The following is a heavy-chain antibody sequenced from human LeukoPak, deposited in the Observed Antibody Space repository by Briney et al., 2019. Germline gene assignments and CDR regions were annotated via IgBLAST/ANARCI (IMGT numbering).Heavy chain of an antibody. D-gene: IGHD6-13*01. CDR1: GFTFSSYS. J-gene: IGHJ4*02. CDR2: ISSSSSYI. Sequence: PGGSLRLSCAASGFTFSSYSMNWVRQAPGKGLEWVSSISSSSSYIYYADSVKGRFTISRDNAKNSLYLQMNSLRAEDTAVYYCARERGIAYYFVYWGQGTLVTVSS. CDR3: ARERGIAYYFVY. V-gene: IGHV3-21*01.